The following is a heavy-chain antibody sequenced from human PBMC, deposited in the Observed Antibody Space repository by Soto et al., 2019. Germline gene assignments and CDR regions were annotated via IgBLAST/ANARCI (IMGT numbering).Heavy chain of an antibody. CDR3: AKAWGIDY. J-gene: IGHJ4*02. Sequence: GGSLRLSCAASGFTFSSYAMRWVRQAPVKGLEWVSAISGSGGSTYYADSVKGRFTISRDNSKNTLYLQMNSLRVEDTAIYYCAKAWGIDYWGQGTLVTVSS. CDR2: ISGSGGST. D-gene: IGHD7-27*01. V-gene: IGHV3-23*01. CDR1: GFTFSSYA.